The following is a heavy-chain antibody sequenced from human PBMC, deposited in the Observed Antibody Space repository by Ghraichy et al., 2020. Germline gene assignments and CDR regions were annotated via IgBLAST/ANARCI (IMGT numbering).Heavy chain of an antibody. J-gene: IGHJ4*02. D-gene: IGHD5-24*01. V-gene: IGHV4-59*08. CDR1: GGSISGYY. CDR2: IYYSGST. CDR3: ARQRWLQSSLNDY. Sequence: SQTLSLTCTVSGGSISGYYWSWIRQPPGKGLEWIGYIYYSGSTNYNPSLKSRVTISVDTSKNQFSLNLSPVTAADTAVYYCARQRWLQSSLNDYWGQGTLVTVSS.